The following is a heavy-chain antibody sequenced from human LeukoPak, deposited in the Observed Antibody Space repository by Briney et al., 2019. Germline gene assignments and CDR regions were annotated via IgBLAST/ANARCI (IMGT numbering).Heavy chain of an antibody. Sequence: PGGSLRLSCAASGFSFNIYAMHWVRQAPGKGLEWVAVISFDGYNEYYADSVKGRFTISRDNSKYTLYLQMNSLRAEDTAVYYCARDGDQRHGMDVWGQGTTVTVSS. CDR1: GFSFNIYA. J-gene: IGHJ6*02. CDR2: ISFDGYNE. D-gene: IGHD6-25*01. V-gene: IGHV3-30-3*01. CDR3: ARDGDQRHGMDV.